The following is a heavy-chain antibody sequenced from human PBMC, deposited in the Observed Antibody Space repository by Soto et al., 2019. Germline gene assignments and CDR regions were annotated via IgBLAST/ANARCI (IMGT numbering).Heavy chain of an antibody. J-gene: IGHJ3*02. Sequence: PGGSLRLSCAASGFTFSSYAMHWVRQAPGKGLEWVAVISYDGSNKYYADSVKGRFTISRDNSKNTLYLQMNSLRAEDTAVYYFARDRWGYCSGGSCYLLGIWGQGTMVTVSS. D-gene: IGHD2-15*01. CDR3: ARDRWGYCSGGSCYLLGI. CDR2: ISYDGSNK. V-gene: IGHV3-30-3*01. CDR1: GFTFSSYA.